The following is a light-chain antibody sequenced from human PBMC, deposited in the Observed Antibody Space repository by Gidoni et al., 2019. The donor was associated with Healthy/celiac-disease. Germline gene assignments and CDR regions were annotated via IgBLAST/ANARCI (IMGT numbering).Light chain of an antibody. V-gene: IGKV1-12*01. CDR1: QGISSW. J-gene: IGKJ5*01. Sequence: IQITQSPSSVSASVGDRVTIPFRASQGISSWLAWYTQKPGKSPKLLIYAASSLQSGVPSRLSGSVSGTDFTLHISSTHPEDCAIYYCKQANSFPITFGQGTRLEIK. CDR3: KQANSFPIT. CDR2: AAS.